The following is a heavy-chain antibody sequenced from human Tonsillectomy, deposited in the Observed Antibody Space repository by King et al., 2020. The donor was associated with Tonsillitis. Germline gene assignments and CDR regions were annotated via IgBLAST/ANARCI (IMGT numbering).Heavy chain of an antibody. CDR3: AKPRLDSGTRGDY. J-gene: IGHJ4*02. Sequence: VQLVESGGGVVQPGRSLRLSCAASGFTFSSYGMHWVRQAPGKGLEWVAVISYDGSYKYYADSVKGRFTISRDNSKNTLYLQMNSLRVEDTAVYYCAKPRLDSGTRGDYWGQGTLVTVSS. CDR1: GFTFSSYG. CDR2: ISYDGSYK. D-gene: IGHD6-13*01. V-gene: IGHV3-30*18.